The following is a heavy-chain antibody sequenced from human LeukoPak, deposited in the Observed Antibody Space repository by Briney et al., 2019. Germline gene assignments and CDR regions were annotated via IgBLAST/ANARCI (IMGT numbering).Heavy chain of an antibody. CDR2: INPNSGGT. CDR3: ARDRGVVRGNYYMDV. D-gene: IGHD3-3*01. J-gene: IGHJ6*03. Sequence: ASVKVSCKASGYTFTGYYMHWVRQAPGQGLEWMGWINPNSGGTNYAQKFQGGVTMTRDTSISTAYMELSRLRSDDTAVYYCARDRGVVRGNYYMDVWGKGTTVTVSS. V-gene: IGHV1-2*02. CDR1: GYTFTGYY.